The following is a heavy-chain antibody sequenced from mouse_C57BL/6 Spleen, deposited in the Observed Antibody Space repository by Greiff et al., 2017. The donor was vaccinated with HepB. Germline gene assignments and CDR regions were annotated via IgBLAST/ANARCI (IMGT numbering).Heavy chain of an antibody. CDR2: IYPGSGST. CDR1: GYTFTSYW. D-gene: IGHD1-1*02. J-gene: IGHJ4*01. CDR3: ARSGLWSAEDY. Sequence: QVQLKQPGAELVKPGASVKMSCKASGYTFTSYWITWVKQRPGQGLEWIGDIYPGSGSTNYNEKFKSKATLTVDTSSSTAYMQLSSLTSEDSAVYYCARSGLWSAEDYWGQGTSVTVSS. V-gene: IGHV1-55*01.